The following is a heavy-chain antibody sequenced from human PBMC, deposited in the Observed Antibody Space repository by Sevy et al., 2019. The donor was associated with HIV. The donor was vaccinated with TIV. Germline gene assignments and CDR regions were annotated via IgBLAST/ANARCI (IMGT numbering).Heavy chain of an antibody. CDR2: ISYDGSNK. CDR1: GFTFSSYG. Sequence: GGSLRLSCAASGFTFSSYGMHWVRQAPCKGLEWVAVISYDGSNKYYADSVKGRFTISRDNSKNTLYLQMNSLRAEDTAVYYCAKDQRGVGATPIDYWGQGTLVTVSS. D-gene: IGHD1-26*01. J-gene: IGHJ4*02. V-gene: IGHV3-30*18. CDR3: AKDQRGVGATPIDY.